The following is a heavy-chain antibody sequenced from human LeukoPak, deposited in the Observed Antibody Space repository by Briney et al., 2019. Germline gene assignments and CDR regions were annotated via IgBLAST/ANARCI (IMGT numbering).Heavy chain of an antibody. CDR2: IYYSGTT. V-gene: IGHV4-30-4*08. CDR3: ARGDLYSSSWSD. CDR1: GDSITRGDYY. Sequence: SQTLSLTCTVSGDSITRGDYYWTWIRQPPGKGLEWIGYIYYSGTTYYNPSLKSRVTISVDTSKNQFSLKLSSVTTADTAVYYCARGDLYSSSWSDWGQGTLVTVSS. J-gene: IGHJ4*02. D-gene: IGHD6-13*01.